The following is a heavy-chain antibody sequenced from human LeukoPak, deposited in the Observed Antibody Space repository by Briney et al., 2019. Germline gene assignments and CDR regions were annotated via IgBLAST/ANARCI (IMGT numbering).Heavy chain of an antibody. CDR3: AKSILRGVSDPKPHYKDV. D-gene: IGHD1-14*01. Sequence: PGGSLRLSCAASGFTFGSYGMHWVRQAPGKGLEWVTFIRSDGSNKYYADSVKGRFTISRDNSKDTLSLQMNSLRAEDTAVYYCAKSILRGVSDPKPHYKDVWGKGTTVTVSS. CDR1: GFTFGSYG. CDR2: IRSDGSNK. J-gene: IGHJ6*03. V-gene: IGHV3-30*02.